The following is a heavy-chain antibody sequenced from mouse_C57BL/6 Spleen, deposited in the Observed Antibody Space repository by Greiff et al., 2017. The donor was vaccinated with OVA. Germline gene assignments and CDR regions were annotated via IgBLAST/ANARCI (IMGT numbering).Heavy chain of an antibody. CDR2: IYPGDGDT. CDR1: GYAFSSSW. Sequence: QVQLQQSGPELVKPGASVKISCKASGYAFSSSWMNWVKQRPGKGLEWIGRIYPGDGDTNYNGKFKGKATLTADKSSSTAYMQLSSLTSEDSAVYFGARDTALYFDVWGTGTTVTVSS. CDR3: ARDTALYFDV. D-gene: IGHD1-2*01. V-gene: IGHV1-82*01. J-gene: IGHJ1*03.